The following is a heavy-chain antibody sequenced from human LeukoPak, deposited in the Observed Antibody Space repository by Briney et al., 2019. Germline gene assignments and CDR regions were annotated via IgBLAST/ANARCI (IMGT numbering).Heavy chain of an antibody. CDR1: GFTFSSYA. J-gene: IGHJ4*02. CDR2: ISGSGGST. Sequence: PGGSLRLSCAASGFTFSSYAMSWVRQAPGKGLEWVSAISGSGGSTYYADSVKGRFTISRDNSKNTLYVQMNSLRAEDTAVYYCARVNDYGDYVPDYWGQGTLVTVSS. V-gene: IGHV3-23*01. D-gene: IGHD4-17*01. CDR3: ARVNDYGDYVPDY.